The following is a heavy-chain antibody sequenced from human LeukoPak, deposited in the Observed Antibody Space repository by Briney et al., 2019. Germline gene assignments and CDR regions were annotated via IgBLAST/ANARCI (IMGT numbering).Heavy chain of an antibody. CDR3: AKGGCSSTTCYLANP. CDR2: ISGSGDSA. D-gene: IGHD2-2*01. Sequence: PGGSLRLSCAASGFTFSSFAMTWVRQAPGKGLEWVSGISGSGDSASYADSVKGRFTISRDNSKNTLYLQMNSLTAEDTALYYCAKGGCSSTTCYLANPWGQGTLVTVSS. J-gene: IGHJ5*02. V-gene: IGHV3-23*01. CDR1: GFTFSSFA.